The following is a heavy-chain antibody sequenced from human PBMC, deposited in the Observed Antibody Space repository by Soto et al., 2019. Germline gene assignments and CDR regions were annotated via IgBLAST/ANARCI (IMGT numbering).Heavy chain of an antibody. CDR3: TTDGSYAQYV. CDR1: GITFSNTW. V-gene: IGHV3-74*01. D-gene: IGHD2-2*01. CDR2: INSDGTTT. J-gene: IGHJ6*02. Sequence: EVQLVVSGGGLVQPGGSLRLSCAASGITFSNTWMHWVRQVPGKGLVWVAYINSDGTTTTYADAVRGRFTISRDNAKNTVYLQMNSLRADDTALYYCTTDGSYAQYVWGQGTAVTVSS.